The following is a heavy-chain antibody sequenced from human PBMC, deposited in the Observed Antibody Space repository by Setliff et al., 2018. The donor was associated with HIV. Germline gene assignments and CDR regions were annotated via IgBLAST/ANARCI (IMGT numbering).Heavy chain of an antibody. V-gene: IGHV4-61*08. CDR1: GVSIVSGGFY. Sequence: SETLSLTCSVSGVSIVSGGFYFSWIRHHPGKGLEWIGNVYYRAKTGATTDHNPSLRSRISISLDVSKNQLSLRLRSVTAADTAIYYCARDVAPPLAGDVWSGNGLWGQGTQVTVSS. J-gene: IGHJ4*02. D-gene: IGHD3-3*01. CDR3: ARDVAPPLAGDVWSGNGL. CDR2: VYYRAKTGATT.